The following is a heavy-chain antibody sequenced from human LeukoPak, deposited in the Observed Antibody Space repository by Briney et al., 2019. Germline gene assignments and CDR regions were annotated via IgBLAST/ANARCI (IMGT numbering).Heavy chain of an antibody. J-gene: IGHJ4*02. CDR3: ARVAYEYGSGSQARTYSFDY. V-gene: IGHV3-74*01. CDR1: GFTFSTYW. CDR2: INSDGSTS. Sequence: PGGSLRLSCAASGFTFSTYWMHWVRQAPGKGLVWVSRINSDGSTSNYADSVKGRFTISRDNTKNTLSLQMDSLRAEDTAVYYCARVAYEYGSGSQARTYSFDYWGQGTLVTVSS. D-gene: IGHD3-10*01.